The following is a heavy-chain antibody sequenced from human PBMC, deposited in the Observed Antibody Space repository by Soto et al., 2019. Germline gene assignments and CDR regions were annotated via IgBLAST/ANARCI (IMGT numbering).Heavy chain of an antibody. V-gene: IGHV3-30-3*01. D-gene: IGHD2-2*01. CDR2: ISYDGSNK. CDR3: ARDGCSGTSCYLYYFDY. Sequence: QVQLVESGGGVVQPGRSLRLSCAASGFTFSSYALHWVRQAPGKGLEWVAIISYDGSNKYYADSVKGRFTVSRDNSKKTVYLQMNSLRVEDTAIYYCARDGCSGTSCYLYYFDYWGQGTLVTVSS. J-gene: IGHJ4*02. CDR1: GFTFSSYA.